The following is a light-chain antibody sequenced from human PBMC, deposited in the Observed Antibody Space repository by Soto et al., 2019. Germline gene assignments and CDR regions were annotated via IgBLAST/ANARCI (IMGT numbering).Light chain of an antibody. CDR1: QSISVW. CDR2: DAS. CDR3: QQYDTNPKT. J-gene: IGKJ1*01. Sequence: DIQMTQSPSTLSASVGDRVTITCRASQSISVWLAWYQQKAGKAPKLLIYDASSLESGVPSRFSGSGSGTEFSLTISRLQPEDFATYYCQQYDTNPKTFGQGTKVDIK. V-gene: IGKV1-5*01.